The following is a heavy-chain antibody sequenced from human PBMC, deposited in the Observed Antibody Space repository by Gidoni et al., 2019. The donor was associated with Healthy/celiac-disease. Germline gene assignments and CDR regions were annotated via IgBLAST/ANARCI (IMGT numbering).Heavy chain of an antibody. CDR1: GGSISSSSYS. CDR2: IYYSGST. CDR3: ARHFRLRDDFWGSYYNNAFDI. V-gene: IGHV4-39*01. Sequence: QLQLQVSGPGLLKPSDTLSLTCPVSGGSISSSSYSAGWIRQPPGQGLEWIASIYYSGSTYYNPSLKSRVTISVDTSKNQFSLKLSSVTAADTAVYYCARHFRLRDDFWGSYYNNAFDIWGQGTMVTVSS. D-gene: IGHD3-10*01. J-gene: IGHJ3*02.